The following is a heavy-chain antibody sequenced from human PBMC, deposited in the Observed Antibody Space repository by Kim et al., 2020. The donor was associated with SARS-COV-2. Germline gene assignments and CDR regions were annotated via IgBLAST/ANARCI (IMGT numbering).Heavy chain of an antibody. CDR2: ISWNGDKT. V-gene: IGHV3-43*01. CDR1: GFTFDDYT. J-gene: IGHJ4*02. Sequence: GGSLRLSCAASGFTFDDYTMHWVRQAPGKGLVWVSLISWNGDKTYYVDSVKGRFTISRDNSRNSLYLQMNSLRTEDTALYFCAKGQGGSRDYWGQGTLVT. CDR3: AKGQGGSRDY. D-gene: IGHD3-16*01.